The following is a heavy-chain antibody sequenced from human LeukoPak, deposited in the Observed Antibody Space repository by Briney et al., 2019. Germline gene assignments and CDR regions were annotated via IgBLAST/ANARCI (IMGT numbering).Heavy chain of an antibody. CDR2: ISAYDGNT. CDR3: ARGSSGWPNYYFDF. D-gene: IGHD6-19*01. Sequence: ASVKVSCKASGYTFTSYGISWVRQAPGQGXEWMGWISAYDGNTNYAQKLQGRVTMTTDTSTSTAYMELRTLSSDDTAVYYCARGSSGWPNYYFDFWGQGTLVTVSS. V-gene: IGHV1-18*01. CDR1: GYTFTSYG. J-gene: IGHJ4*02.